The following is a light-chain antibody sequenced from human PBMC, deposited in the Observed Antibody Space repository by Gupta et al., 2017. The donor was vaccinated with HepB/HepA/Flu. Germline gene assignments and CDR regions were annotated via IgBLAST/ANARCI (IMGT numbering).Light chain of an antibody. Sequence: DIQMTQSPSTLSASVGDRVTITCRASQTISNCLTWYQQKPGKAPKLLIYAASSLESGVPSRFSGSGSGTDFTLTISSLQPQDFAMYYCQQYEKDGRTFGQGTKVEI. J-gene: IGKJ2*01. CDR2: AAS. CDR1: QTISNC. V-gene: IGKV1-39*01. CDR3: QQYEKDGRT.